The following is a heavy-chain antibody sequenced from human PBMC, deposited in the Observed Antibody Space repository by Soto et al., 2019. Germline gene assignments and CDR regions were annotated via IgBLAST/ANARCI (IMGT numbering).Heavy chain of an antibody. CDR3: ARDHCCCYEYGAHGDS. CDR1: GFGFDEYG. D-gene: IGHD3-16*01. Sequence: EVHLVESGGGVVRPGGSLRLSCAASGFGFDEYGMSWVRQGPGKGLEWVSGINRHGDSTGYADSVKGRFTISRDNAKNSMYLQMNGLRAEETAFYYWARDHCCCYEYGAHGDSWGQGPLVTVSS. J-gene: IGHJ4*02. CDR2: INRHGDST. V-gene: IGHV3-20*04.